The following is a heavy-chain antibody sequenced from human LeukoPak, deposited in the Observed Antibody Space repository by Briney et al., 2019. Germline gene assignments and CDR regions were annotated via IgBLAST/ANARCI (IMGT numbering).Heavy chain of an antibody. J-gene: IGHJ4*02. D-gene: IGHD3-16*02. CDR3: TSSMITFGGVIDY. CDR1: GFTFSGSA. CDR2: IRSKANSYAT. Sequence: PGGSLRLSCAASGFTFSGSAMHWVRQASGKGLGWVGRIRSKANSYATAYAASVKGRFTISRDDSKNTAYLQMNSLKTEDTAVYYCTSSMITFGGVIDYWGQGTLVTVSS. V-gene: IGHV3-73*01.